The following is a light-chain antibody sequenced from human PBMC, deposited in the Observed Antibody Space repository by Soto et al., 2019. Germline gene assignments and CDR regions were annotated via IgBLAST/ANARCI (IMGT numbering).Light chain of an antibody. CDR1: NIETKG. J-gene: IGLJ3*02. Sequence: SYELTQPPSVSVAPGQTASITCGGDNIETKGVHWYQRKPGQAPILVVYDDTDRPSGIPDRFSGSNSGNTATLTISRVEAGDEADYYCQVWDPYTLSGVFGGGTKLTVL. V-gene: IGLV3-21*02. CDR2: DDT. CDR3: QVWDPYTLSGV.